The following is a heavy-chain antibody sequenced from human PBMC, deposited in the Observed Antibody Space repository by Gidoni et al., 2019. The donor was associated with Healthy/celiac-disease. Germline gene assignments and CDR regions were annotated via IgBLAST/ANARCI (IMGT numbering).Heavy chain of an antibody. V-gene: IGHV4-38-2*02. J-gene: IGHJ4*02. Sequence: QVQLQESGPGLVKPSETLSLTCAVSGYSISSGYYWGWIRQPTGKGLEWIGSIYHSGSTYYNPSLKSRFTISVDTSKNQFSLKLSSVTAADTAVYYCARDIPVTAIDYWGQGTLVTVSS. D-gene: IGHD2-21*02. CDR2: IYHSGST. CDR3: ARDIPVTAIDY. CDR1: GYSISSGYY.